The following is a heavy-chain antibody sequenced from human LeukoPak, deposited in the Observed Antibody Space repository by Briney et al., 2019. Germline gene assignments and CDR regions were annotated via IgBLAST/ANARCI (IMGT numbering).Heavy chain of an antibody. J-gene: IGHJ5*02. CDR3: ARDLYCSSTSCRANSWFDP. V-gene: IGHV4-4*07. D-gene: IGHD2-2*01. Sequence: SETLSLTCTVSGGSISSYYWSWIRQPAGKGLEWIGRIYTSGSTNYNPSLKSRVTISVDKSKNQFSLKLSSVTAADTAVYYCARDLYCSSTSCRANSWFDPWGQGTLVTVSS. CDR2: IYTSGST. CDR1: GGSISSYY.